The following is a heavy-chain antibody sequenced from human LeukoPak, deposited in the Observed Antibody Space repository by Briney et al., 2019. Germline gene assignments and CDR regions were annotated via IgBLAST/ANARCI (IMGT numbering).Heavy chain of an antibody. CDR2: INPGGGST. D-gene: IGHD2-8*01. CDR1: GYTFTSYY. Sequence: GASVKVSCKASGYTFTSYYMHWVRQAPGQGLEWMGIINPGGGSTSYAQKFQGRVTMTRDTSTSTVYMELSSLRSEDTATYYCAKVGYCTNNCFRTHDYWGQGALVAVSS. V-gene: IGHV1-46*01. CDR3: AKVGYCTNNCFRTHDY. J-gene: IGHJ4*02.